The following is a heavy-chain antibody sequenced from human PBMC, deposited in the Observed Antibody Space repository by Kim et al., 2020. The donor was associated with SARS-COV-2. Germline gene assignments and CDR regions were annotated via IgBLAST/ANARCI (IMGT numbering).Heavy chain of an antibody. CDR1: GFTFSSYA. D-gene: IGHD4-17*01. V-gene: IGHV3-23*01. Sequence: GGSLRLSCAASGFTFSSYAMSWVRQAPGKGLEWVSAISGSGGSTYYADSVKGRFTISRDNSKNTLYLQMNSLRAEDTAVYYCAKDPGPRGDYGDYGWGQGTMVTVSS. CDR2: ISGSGGST. CDR3: AKDPGPRGDYGDYG. J-gene: IGHJ3*01.